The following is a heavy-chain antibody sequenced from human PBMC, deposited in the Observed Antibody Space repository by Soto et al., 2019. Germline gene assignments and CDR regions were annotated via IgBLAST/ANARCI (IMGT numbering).Heavy chain of an antibody. J-gene: IGHJ4*02. Sequence: ETLSLTCSVSGDSISTSNYYWGWIRQPPGKGLEWIGYIYYSGSTNYNPSLKSRVTISVDTSKNQFSLKLSSVTAADTAVYYCARVSGLGVVTAAALYYFDYWGQGTLVTVSS. CDR3: ARVSGLGVVTAAALYYFDY. CDR2: IYYSGST. CDR1: GDSISTSNYY. V-gene: IGHV4-61*05. D-gene: IGHD2-21*02.